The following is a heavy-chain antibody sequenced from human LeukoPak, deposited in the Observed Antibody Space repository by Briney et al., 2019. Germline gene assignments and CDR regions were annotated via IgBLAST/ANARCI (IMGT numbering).Heavy chain of an antibody. CDR1: GGSFSGYY. CDR3: ANRGNWNTFDY. V-gene: IGHV4-34*01. D-gene: IGHD1-20*01. Sequence: SETLSLTCAVYGGSFSGYYWSWIRQPPGKGLEWIGEINHSGSTNYNPSLKSRVTISVDTSKNQFSLKLSSVTAADTAVYYCANRGNWNTFDYWGQGTLVTVSS. J-gene: IGHJ4*02. CDR2: INHSGST.